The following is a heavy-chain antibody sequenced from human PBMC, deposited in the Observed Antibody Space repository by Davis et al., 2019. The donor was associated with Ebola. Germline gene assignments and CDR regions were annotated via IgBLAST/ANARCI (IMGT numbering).Heavy chain of an antibody. Sequence: AASVKVSCKASGYTFTGYYMHWVRQAPGQGLEWMGWINPNSGGTNYAQKFQGWVTMTRDTSISTAYMELSRLRSDDTAVYYCARGWGAGTDLYDYWGQGTLVTVSS. CDR1: GYTFTGYY. D-gene: IGHD6-19*01. CDR2: INPNSGGT. CDR3: ARGWGAGTDLYDY. V-gene: IGHV1-2*04. J-gene: IGHJ4*02.